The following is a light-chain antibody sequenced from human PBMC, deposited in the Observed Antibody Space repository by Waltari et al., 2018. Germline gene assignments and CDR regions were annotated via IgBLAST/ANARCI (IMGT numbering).Light chain of an antibody. CDR1: SSNIGAGYD. V-gene: IGLV1-40*01. CDR2: ANT. J-gene: IGLJ2*01. CDR3: QSYDSSLSASVV. Sequence: QSVLTQPPSVSGAPGQRVTISCTGSSSNIGAGYDVHWYQQLPGAAPKLLIYANTNRPSGVPDRFSGSKSGTSASLAITGRQAEDEADYYCQSYDSSLSASVVFGGGTKLTVL.